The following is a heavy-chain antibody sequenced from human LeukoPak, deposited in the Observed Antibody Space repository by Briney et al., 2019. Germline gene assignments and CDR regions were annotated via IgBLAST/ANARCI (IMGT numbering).Heavy chain of an antibody. Sequence: KPSETLSLTCAVYGGSFSGYYWSWIRQPPGKGQEWIGEINHSGSTNYNPSLKSRVTISVDTSKNQFSLKLSSVTAADTAVYYCASNPLTYCGGDCSTLTDYWGQGTLVTVSS. CDR1: GGSFSGYY. CDR3: ASNPLTYCGGDCSTLTDY. V-gene: IGHV4-34*01. D-gene: IGHD2-21*02. CDR2: INHSGST. J-gene: IGHJ4*02.